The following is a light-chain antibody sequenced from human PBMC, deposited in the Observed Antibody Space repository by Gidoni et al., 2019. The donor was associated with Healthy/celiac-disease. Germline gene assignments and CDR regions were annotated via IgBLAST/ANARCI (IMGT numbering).Light chain of an antibody. CDR1: QSLLHSNGYNY. J-gene: IGKJ2*01. V-gene: IGKV2-28*01. CDR3: MQALQTPT. CDR2: LGS. Sequence: VMTQSPLSLPVTPGEPASISCRSSQSLLHSNGYNYLDWYLQKPGQSPQPLIYLGSNRASGVPDRFSGSGSGTDFTLKISRVEAEDVGVYYCMQALQTPTFGQGTKLEIK.